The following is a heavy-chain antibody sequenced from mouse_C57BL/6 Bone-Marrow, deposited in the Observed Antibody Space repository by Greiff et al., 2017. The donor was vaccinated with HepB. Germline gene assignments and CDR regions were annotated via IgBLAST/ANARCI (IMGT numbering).Heavy chain of an antibody. Sequence: EVQLQESGPGLVKPSQSLSLTCSVTGYSITSGYYWNWIRQFPGNKLEWMGYISYDGSNNYNPSLKNRISITRDTSKNQFFLKLNSVTTEDTATYYCARELRLGAWFAYWGQGTLVTVSA. D-gene: IGHD3-2*02. J-gene: IGHJ3*01. CDR1: GYSITSGYY. CDR3: ARELRLGAWFAY. V-gene: IGHV3-6*01. CDR2: ISYDGSN.